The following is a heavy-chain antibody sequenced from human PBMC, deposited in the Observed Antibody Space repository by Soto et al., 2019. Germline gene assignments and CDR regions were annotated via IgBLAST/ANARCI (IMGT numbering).Heavy chain of an antibody. D-gene: IGHD1-7*01. CDR1: GYSFTIYW. Sequence: GESLTISCKGSGYSFTIYWIGWVRQIPGKGLEWMGIIYPGDSDTRYSPSFQGQVTISADKSISTAYLQWSSLKASDTAVYYCARDNWNYPNWFDPWGQGNLVTVSS. V-gene: IGHV5-51*01. J-gene: IGHJ5*02. CDR2: IYPGDSDT. CDR3: ARDNWNYPNWFDP.